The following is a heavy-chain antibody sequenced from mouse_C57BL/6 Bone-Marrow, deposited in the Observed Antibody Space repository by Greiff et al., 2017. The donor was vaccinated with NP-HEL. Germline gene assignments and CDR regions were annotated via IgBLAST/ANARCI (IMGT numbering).Heavy chain of an antibody. V-gene: IGHV3-6*01. CDR2: ISYDGSN. J-gene: IGHJ3*01. CDR3: ARENYSNPAWFAY. CDR1: GYSITSGYY. D-gene: IGHD2-5*01. Sequence: VQLKESGPGLVKPSQSLSLTCSVTGYSITSGYYWNWIRQFPGNKLEWMGYISYDGSNNYNPSLKNRISITRDTSKNQFFLKLNSVTTEDTATYYCARENYSNPAWFAYWGQGTLVTVSA.